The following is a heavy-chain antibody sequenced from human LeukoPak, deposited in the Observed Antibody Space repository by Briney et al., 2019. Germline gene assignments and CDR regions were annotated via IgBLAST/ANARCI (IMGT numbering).Heavy chain of an antibody. Sequence: GGSLRLSCAASGFIFSSYWMHWVRQAPGKGLVWVSRVNSDGSMTNYADSVKGRFITSRENAKNAAYLQMNSLTVEDTAVYYCAREMAAAALPSDYWGQGTLVTVSS. V-gene: IGHV3-74*01. CDR2: VNSDGSMT. J-gene: IGHJ4*02. CDR1: GFIFSSYW. D-gene: IGHD6-6*01. CDR3: AREMAAAALPSDY.